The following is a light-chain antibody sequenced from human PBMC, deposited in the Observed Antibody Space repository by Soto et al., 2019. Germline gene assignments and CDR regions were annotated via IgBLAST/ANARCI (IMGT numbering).Light chain of an antibody. V-gene: IGKV1-5*03. CDR3: QQYESYST. J-gene: IGKJ1*01. CDR2: KAS. CDR1: QTINNW. Sequence: DIQMTQSPSTLSASVGDRVTITCRASQTINNWLAWYQQKPGEAPKLLIYKASELEVGVPSRFSGSGFGTEFTLTISSLQPDDFATYYCQQYESYSTFGQGTKVEIK.